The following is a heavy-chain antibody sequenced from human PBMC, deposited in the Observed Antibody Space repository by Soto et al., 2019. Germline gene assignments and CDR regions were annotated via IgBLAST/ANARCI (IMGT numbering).Heavy chain of an antibody. CDR3: ARAYDSSGYYGY. CDR1: GYTFTSYD. D-gene: IGHD3-22*01. J-gene: IGHJ4*02. Sequence: GASVKVSCKASGYTFTSYDINWVRQATGQGLEWMGWMNPNSGNTGYAQKFQGRVTMTRNTSISTAYMELSSLRSEDTAVYYCARAYDSSGYYGYWGGGTLVTVSS. CDR2: MNPNSGNT. V-gene: IGHV1-8*01.